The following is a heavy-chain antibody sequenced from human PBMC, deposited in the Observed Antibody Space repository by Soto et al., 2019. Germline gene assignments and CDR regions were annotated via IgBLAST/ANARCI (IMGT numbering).Heavy chain of an antibody. V-gene: IGHV2-5*02. Sequence: QITLKESGPTLVEPTQTLTLTCTFSGFSLSTSGVAVGWIRQPPGKALEWLALIYWDDDKRYSPSLKNRPTITKDNSKNQVVLTITNMDPVDTATYYCAHRPTGWYFDLWGRGTLVTVSS. CDR3: AHRPTGWYFDL. CDR1: GFSLSTSGVA. CDR2: IYWDDDK. J-gene: IGHJ2*01.